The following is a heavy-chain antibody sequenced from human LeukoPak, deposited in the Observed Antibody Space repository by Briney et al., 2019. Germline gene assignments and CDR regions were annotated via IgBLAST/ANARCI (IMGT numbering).Heavy chain of an antibody. V-gene: IGHV4-30-4*08. CDR2: IYYSGST. CDR1: GGSISSGDYY. J-gene: IGHJ5*02. CDR3: ARGWGYCSSTSCRESAWFDP. Sequence: PSETLSLTCTVSGGSISSGDYYWSWIRQPPGKGLEWIGYIYYSGSTYYNPSLKSRVTISVDTSKHQFSLKLSSVTAADTAVYYCARGWGYCSSTSCRESAWFDPWGQGTLVTVSS. D-gene: IGHD2-2*01.